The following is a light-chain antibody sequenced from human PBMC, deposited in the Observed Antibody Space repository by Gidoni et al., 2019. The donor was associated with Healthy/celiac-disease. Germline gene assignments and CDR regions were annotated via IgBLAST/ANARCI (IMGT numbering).Light chain of an antibody. CDR1: KSVSSSY. J-gene: IGKJ5*01. Sequence: EIVFTHSPATLSLSPGERATLSCGASKSVSSSYLAWYQQKPGLAPRLLIYDASSRATGIPERISGSGSGTDFTLTSSRMEHEDFAVYYCQQYGSSTSITFGQGTRLEIK. CDR3: QQYGSSTSIT. V-gene: IGKV3D-20*01. CDR2: DAS.